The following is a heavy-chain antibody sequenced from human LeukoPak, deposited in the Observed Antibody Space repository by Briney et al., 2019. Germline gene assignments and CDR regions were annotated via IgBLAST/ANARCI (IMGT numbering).Heavy chain of an antibody. CDR1: GYTFTSYS. J-gene: IGHJ4*02. D-gene: IGHD4-23*01. CDR2: ISAYNGNT. Sequence: ASVKVSCKASGYTFTSYSISWVRQAPGQGLEWMGWISAYNGNTNYAQKLQGRVTMTTDTSTSTAYMELRSLRSDDTAVYYCARDLVYGGNSSPFDYWGQGTLVTVSS. V-gene: IGHV1-18*01. CDR3: ARDLVYGGNSSPFDY.